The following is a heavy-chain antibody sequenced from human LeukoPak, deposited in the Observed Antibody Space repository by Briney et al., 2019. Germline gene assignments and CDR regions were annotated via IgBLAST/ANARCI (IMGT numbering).Heavy chain of an antibody. CDR1: GFTFSSYG. CDR3: ASGTYHYDSSGYNAFDI. CDR2: ISGSGGST. D-gene: IGHD3-22*01. V-gene: IGHV3-23*01. Sequence: PGGTLRLSCAASGFTFSSYGMSWVRQAPGKGLEWVSAISGSGGSTYYADSVKGRFTISRDNSKNTLYLQMNSLRAEDTAVYYCASGTYHYDSSGYNAFDIWGQGTMVTVSS. J-gene: IGHJ3*02.